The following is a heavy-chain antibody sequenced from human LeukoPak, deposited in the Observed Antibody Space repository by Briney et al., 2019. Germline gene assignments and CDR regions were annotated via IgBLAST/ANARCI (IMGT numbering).Heavy chain of an antibody. CDR1: GLTFSNSA. V-gene: IGHV3-23*01. CDR3: AKDGPIQLCHDY. J-gene: IGHJ4*02. D-gene: IGHD5-18*01. CDR2: ISVGSDVI. Sequence: GGSLRLSCAVSGLTFSNSAMSWVRQAPGKGLEWVSAISVGSDVIYYADSVKGRFAISRDNSKHTVYLQMDSLRAEDTAVYYCAKDGPIQLCHDYWGQGTLVTVSS.